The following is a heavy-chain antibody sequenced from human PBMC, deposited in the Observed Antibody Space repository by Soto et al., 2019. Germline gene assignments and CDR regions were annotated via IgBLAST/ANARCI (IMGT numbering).Heavy chain of an antibody. D-gene: IGHD3-10*01. CDR1: GFTFSSYA. CDR2: ISYDGSNK. CDR3: ARGTYYYDY. V-gene: IGHV3-30-3*01. J-gene: IGHJ4*02. Sequence: QVQLVESGGGVVQPGRSLRLSCAASGFTFSSYAMHWVRQAPGKGLEWVAVISYDGSNKYYADSVKGRFTISRDNSKNTRYLQMNSLRAEDTAVYYCARGTYYYDYWGQGTLVTVSS.